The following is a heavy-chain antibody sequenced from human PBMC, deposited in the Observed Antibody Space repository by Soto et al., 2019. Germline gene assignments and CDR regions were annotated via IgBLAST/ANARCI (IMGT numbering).Heavy chain of an antibody. CDR2: IYYSGST. CDR1: GGSISSYY. J-gene: IGHJ6*03. D-gene: IGHD3-10*01. CDR3: ARLVRGVTDYYMDV. V-gene: IGHV4-59*08. Sequence: QVQLQESGPGLVKPSETLSLTCTVSGGSISSYYWSWIRQPPGKGLEWIGYIYYSGSTNYNPSLTSRVTISVDTSKNQFSLKLSSVTAADTAVYYCARLVRGVTDYYMDVWGKGTTVTVSS.